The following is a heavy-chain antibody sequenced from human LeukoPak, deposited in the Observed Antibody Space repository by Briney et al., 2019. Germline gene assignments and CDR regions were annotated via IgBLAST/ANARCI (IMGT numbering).Heavy chain of an antibody. Sequence: GALRLSCAASGFTFSDYYMSWIRQAPGKGLEWVANIKQDGSEKYYVDSVKGRFTISRDNAKNSLYLQMNSLRAEDTAVYYCARDLVPIDDAFDIWGQGTMVTVSS. V-gene: IGHV3-7*01. D-gene: IGHD3-22*01. CDR3: ARDLVPIDDAFDI. J-gene: IGHJ3*02. CDR2: IKQDGSEK. CDR1: GFTFSDYY.